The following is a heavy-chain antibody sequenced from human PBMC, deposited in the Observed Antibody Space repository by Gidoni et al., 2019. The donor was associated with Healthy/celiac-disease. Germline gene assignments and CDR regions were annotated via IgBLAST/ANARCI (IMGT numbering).Heavy chain of an antibody. CDR1: GFTFSSYS. CDR2: ISSSSSTI. Sequence: EVQLVESGGGLVQPGGSLRLSCAASGFTFSSYSMNWVRQAPGKGLEWVSYISSSSSTIYYADSVKGRFTISRDNAKNSLYLQMNSLRDEDTAVYYCARVSYGDYLNYYYYYMDVWGKGTTVTVSS. D-gene: IGHD4-17*01. J-gene: IGHJ6*03. CDR3: ARVSYGDYLNYYYYYMDV. V-gene: IGHV3-48*02.